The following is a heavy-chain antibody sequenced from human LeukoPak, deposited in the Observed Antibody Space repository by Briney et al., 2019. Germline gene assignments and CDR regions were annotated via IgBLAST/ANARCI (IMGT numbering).Heavy chain of an antibody. CDR1: GGTFSSYA. Sequence: ASVKVSCKASGGTFSSYAISWVRQAPGQGLEWMGGIIPIFGTANYAQKFQGRVTITTDESTSTAYVELSSLRSEDTAVYYCATLAVAGDYYFDYWGQGTLVTVSS. V-gene: IGHV1-69*05. D-gene: IGHD6-19*01. CDR2: IIPIFGTA. CDR3: ATLAVAGDYYFDY. J-gene: IGHJ4*02.